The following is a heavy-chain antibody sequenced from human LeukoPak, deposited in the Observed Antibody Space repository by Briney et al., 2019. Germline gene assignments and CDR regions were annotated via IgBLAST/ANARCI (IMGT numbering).Heavy chain of an antibody. Sequence: GGSLRLSCAASGFTFSSYGMHWVRQAPGKGLEWVAVIWYDGSNKYYADSVKGRFTISRDNSKNTLYLQMNSLRAEDTAVYYCATGGISSGWYAGYFFDYWGQGTLVTVSS. CDR2: IWYDGSNK. CDR3: ATGGISSGWYAGYFFDY. J-gene: IGHJ4*02. CDR1: GFTFSSYG. V-gene: IGHV3-33*01. D-gene: IGHD6-19*01.